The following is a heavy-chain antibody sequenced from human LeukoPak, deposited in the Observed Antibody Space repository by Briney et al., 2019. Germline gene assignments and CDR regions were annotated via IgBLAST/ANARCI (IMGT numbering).Heavy chain of an antibody. CDR2: MYYSGSS. D-gene: IGHD6-13*01. J-gene: IGHJ4*02. V-gene: IGHV4-59*01. Sequence: PSETLSLTCSVSGGSISTYYWTWIRQPPGKGLEWIGYMYYSGSSNYNPSLRSRVTISGGASKNQVSLILGSVTAADTAVYYCASGFGSSWYDYWGPGTLVSVSS. CDR1: GGSISTYY. CDR3: ASGFGSSWYDY.